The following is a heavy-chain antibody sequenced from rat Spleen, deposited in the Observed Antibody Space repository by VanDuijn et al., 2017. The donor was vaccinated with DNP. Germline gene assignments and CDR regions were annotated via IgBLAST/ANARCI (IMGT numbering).Heavy chain of an antibody. V-gene: IGHV5-22*01. CDR3: VRWNSGHFDY. J-gene: IGHJ2*01. Sequence: EVQLVESGGGLVQPGRSLKLSCAASGFTFSDYYMAWVRQAPTKGLEWVAYIGSAAYAPYYGDSVKGRFTISRDNAKSTLYLQMNSLRSEDMATHYCVRWNSGHFDYWGQGVMVTVSS. CDR1: GFTFSDYY. D-gene: IGHD4-3*01. CDR2: IGSAAYAP.